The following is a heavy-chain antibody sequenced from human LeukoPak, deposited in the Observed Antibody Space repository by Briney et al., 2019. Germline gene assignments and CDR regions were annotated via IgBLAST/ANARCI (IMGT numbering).Heavy chain of an antibody. CDR3: ARVRHEDYYDSSGYYAY. CDR1: GYTFTGYY. Sequence: ASVKVSCKASGYTFTGYYMHWVRQAPGQGLEWMGWINPNSGGTNYAQKFQGRVTMTRDTSISTAYMELSRLRSDDMAVYYCARVRHEDYYDSSGYYAYWGQGTLVTVSS. CDR2: INPNSGGT. V-gene: IGHV1-2*02. J-gene: IGHJ4*02. D-gene: IGHD3-22*01.